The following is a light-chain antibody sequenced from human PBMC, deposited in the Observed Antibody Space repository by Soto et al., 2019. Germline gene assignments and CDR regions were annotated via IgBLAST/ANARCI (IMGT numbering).Light chain of an antibody. V-gene: IGLV7-43*01. CDR3: LLYYGGVHV. J-gene: IGLJ2*01. CDR2: SIS. CDR1: TGAVTSNYY. Sequence: QSVVTQDPSVTVSPGGTVTLTCASSTGAVTSNYYPSWFQQKPGQAPRALFYSISNKHSWTPARFSGSLLGGKPALTLSDVQPADEADYYCLLYYGGVHVFGGGTKLTVL.